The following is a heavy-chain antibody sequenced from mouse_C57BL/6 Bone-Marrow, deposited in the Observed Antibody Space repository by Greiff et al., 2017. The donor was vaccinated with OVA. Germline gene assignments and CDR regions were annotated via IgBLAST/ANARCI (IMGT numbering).Heavy chain of an antibody. Sequence: EVKLMESGGDLVKPGGSLKLSCAASGFTFSSYCMSWVRQTPDKRLEWVATISSGGSYTYYPDSVKGRFTISRDNAKNTLYLQMSSLKSEDTAMYYCARGDYDYDWFAYWGQGTLVTVSA. CDR1: GFTFSSYC. V-gene: IGHV5-6*01. D-gene: IGHD2-4*01. CDR2: ISSGGSYT. CDR3: ARGDYDYDWFAY. J-gene: IGHJ3*01.